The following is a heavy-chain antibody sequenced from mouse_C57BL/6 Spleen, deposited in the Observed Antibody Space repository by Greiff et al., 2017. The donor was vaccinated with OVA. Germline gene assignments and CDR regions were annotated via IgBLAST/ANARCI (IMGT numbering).Heavy chain of an antibody. V-gene: IGHV1-55*01. D-gene: IGHD1-1*01. J-gene: IGHJ2*01. CDR3: ARRGYYYGSSSDY. CDR1: GYTFTSYW. Sequence: QVQLQQSGAELVKPGASVKMSCKASGYTFTSYWITWVKQRPGQGLEWIGDIYPGSGSTNYNEKFKSKATLTVDTSSSTAYMQLSSLTSEDSAVYYCARRGYYYGSSSDYWGQGTTLTVSS. CDR2: IYPGSGST.